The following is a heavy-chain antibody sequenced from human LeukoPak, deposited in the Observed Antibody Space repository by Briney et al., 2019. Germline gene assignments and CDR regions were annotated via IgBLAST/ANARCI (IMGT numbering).Heavy chain of an antibody. Sequence: GGSLRLSCAASGFTFSSYSMNWVRQAPGKGMEWVSSMSVSSGLIYYADSVKGRFTISRDNAKSSLYLQMNRLRVEDTAVYYCAREFAGSASGAGYWGQGTLVTVSS. D-gene: IGHD1-26*01. CDR2: MSVSSGLI. CDR3: AREFAGSASGAGY. J-gene: IGHJ4*02. V-gene: IGHV3-21*01. CDR1: GFTFSSYS.